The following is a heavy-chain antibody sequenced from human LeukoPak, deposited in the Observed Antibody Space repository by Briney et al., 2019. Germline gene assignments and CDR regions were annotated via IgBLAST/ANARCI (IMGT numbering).Heavy chain of an antibody. Sequence: SETLSLTCSVSGNSISSGYYWGWIRQSPGKGPEWIGSIYHSGSIYYNLSLKSRVTISVDRSKNQFSLKLSSVTAADTAVYYCAILPYPSGWFVDYWGQGTLVTVSS. CDR3: AILPYPSGWFVDY. J-gene: IGHJ4*02. CDR1: GNSISSGYY. D-gene: IGHD6-19*01. V-gene: IGHV4-38-2*02. CDR2: IYHSGSI.